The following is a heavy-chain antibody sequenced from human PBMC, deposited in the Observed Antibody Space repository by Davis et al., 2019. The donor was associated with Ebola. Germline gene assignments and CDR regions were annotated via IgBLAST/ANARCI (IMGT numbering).Heavy chain of an antibody. D-gene: IGHD2-8*02. V-gene: IGHV3-48*02. CDR1: GFTFSSYS. CDR2: ISSSSSTI. CDR3: ASVFCTGGVCSHWYFDL. Sequence: GESLKISCAASGFTFSSYSMNWVRQAPGKGLEWVSYISSSSSTIYYADSVKGRFTISRDNAKNSLYLQMNSLRDEDTAVYYCASVFCTGGVCSHWYFDLWGRGTLVTVSS. J-gene: IGHJ2*01.